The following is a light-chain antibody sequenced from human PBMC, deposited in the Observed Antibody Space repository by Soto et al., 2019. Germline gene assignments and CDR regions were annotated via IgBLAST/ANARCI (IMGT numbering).Light chain of an antibody. Sequence: ERVLTQSPVTLSVSPGERVALSCRASQSVGSNLAWYQQKLGQAPRLLIYGVSTRATGIPARFSGSGSGREFTLTISSLQSEDFAVYYCQQYNNWPQTFGQGTKVDIK. CDR2: GVS. CDR1: QSVGSN. J-gene: IGKJ1*01. CDR3: QQYNNWPQT. V-gene: IGKV3-15*01.